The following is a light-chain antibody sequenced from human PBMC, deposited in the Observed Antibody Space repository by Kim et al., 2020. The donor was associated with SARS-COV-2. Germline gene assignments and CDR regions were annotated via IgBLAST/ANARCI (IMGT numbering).Light chain of an antibody. CDR1: NSNIGNNY. J-gene: IGLJ1*01. Sequence: GQKVTISCSGSNSNIGNNYVSWYQHLPGTAPKLLIYDNNKRPSGIPDRFSGSKSGTSATLGITGLQTGDEADYYCGTWDSSLNVYVFGTGTKVTVL. CDR3: GTWDSSLNVYV. V-gene: IGLV1-51*01. CDR2: DNN.